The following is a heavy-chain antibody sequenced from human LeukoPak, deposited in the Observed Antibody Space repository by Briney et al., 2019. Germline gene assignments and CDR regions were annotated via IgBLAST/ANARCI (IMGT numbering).Heavy chain of an antibody. CDR2: IYYSGST. CDR3: ARRKLPIVVVPAAMVDYFDY. CDR1: GGSISSGSYY. J-gene: IGHJ4*02. Sequence: PSETLSLTCTVSGGSISSGSYYWGWIRQPPGKGLEWIGSIYYSGSTYYNPSLKSRVTISVDTSKNQFSLKLSSVTAADTAVYYCARRKLPIVVVPAAMVDYFDYWGQGTLVTVSS. V-gene: IGHV4-39*01. D-gene: IGHD2-2*01.